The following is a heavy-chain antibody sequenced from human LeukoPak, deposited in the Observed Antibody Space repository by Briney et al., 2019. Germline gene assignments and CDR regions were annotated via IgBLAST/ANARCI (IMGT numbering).Heavy chain of an antibody. J-gene: IGHJ4*02. CDR3: ARVTRAVAGTDY. CDR1: GGSISSGSYY. CDR2: IYTSGST. V-gene: IGHV4-61*02. Sequence: SETLSLTCTVSGGSISSGSYYWSWIRQPAGKGLEWIGRIYTSGSTNYNPSLESRVTISVDTSKNQFSLKLSSVTAADTAVYYCARVTRAVAGTDYWGQGTLVTVSS. D-gene: IGHD6-19*01.